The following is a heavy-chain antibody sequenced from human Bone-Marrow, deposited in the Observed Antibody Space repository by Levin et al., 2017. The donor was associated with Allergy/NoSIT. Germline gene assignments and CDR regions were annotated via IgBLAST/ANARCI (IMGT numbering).Heavy chain of an antibody. CDR3: AKDRSRVGCSITSCLYGMDV. V-gene: IGHV3-30*18. Sequence: QTGGSLRLSCAASGFTFSSYGMHWVRQAPGKGLEWVADISHDGSEKYYADSVKGRFSISRDNSKKTLYLQMNSLRPEDTAVYYCAKDRSRVGCSITSCLYGMDVWGQGTTVTVSS. CDR1: GFTFSSYG. CDR2: ISHDGSEK. J-gene: IGHJ6*02. D-gene: IGHD2-2*01.